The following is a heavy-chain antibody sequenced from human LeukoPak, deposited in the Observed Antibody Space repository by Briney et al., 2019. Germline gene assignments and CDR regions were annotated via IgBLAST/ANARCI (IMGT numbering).Heavy chain of an antibody. CDR3: ARHSTRGLQLKS. V-gene: IGHV4-59*08. CDR2: IYYSGST. D-gene: IGHD5-24*01. CDR1: GGSTSSYY. J-gene: IGHJ5*02. Sequence: SETLSLTCTVSGGSTSSYYWSWIRQPPGRGLEWIGQIYYSGSTDYNPSLKSRVTISVDTSKNQFSLKLSSVTAADTAVHYCARHSTRGLQLKSWGQGTLVTVSS.